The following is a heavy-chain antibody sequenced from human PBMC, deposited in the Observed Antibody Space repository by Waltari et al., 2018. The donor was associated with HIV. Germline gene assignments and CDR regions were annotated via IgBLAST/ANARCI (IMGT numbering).Heavy chain of an antibody. Sequence: EVQLVASGGGLIEPGGSLRVSCAASGVTISSTYISWVRQAPGKGLEWVSVIYSGGSRYYADSVKGRFIISRDNSKNTVSLHMNSLRAEDTAVYYCARDPRSSGYYGMDVWGQGIKVTVSS. J-gene: IGHJ6*02. CDR1: GVTISSTY. CDR3: ARDPRSSGYYGMDV. V-gene: IGHV3-53*01. D-gene: IGHD1-26*01. CDR2: IYSGGSR.